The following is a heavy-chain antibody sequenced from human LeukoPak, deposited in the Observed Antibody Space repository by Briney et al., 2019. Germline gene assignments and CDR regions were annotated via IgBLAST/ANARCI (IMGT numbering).Heavy chain of an antibody. CDR1: GYSFTSYW. D-gene: IGHD6-6*01. Sequence: GESLKISCKSSGYSFTSYWIGWVRQMPGKGLEWMGVIYPGDSETRYSPSFQGQVTISADKSTSTAYLQWSSLKASDTAIYYCATTSRYFDHWGHGTLVTVSS. CDR3: ATTSRYFDH. J-gene: IGHJ4*01. CDR2: IYPGDSET. V-gene: IGHV5-51*01.